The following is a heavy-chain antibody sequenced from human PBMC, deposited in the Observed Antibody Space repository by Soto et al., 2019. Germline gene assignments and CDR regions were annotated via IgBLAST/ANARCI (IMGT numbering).Heavy chain of an antibody. Sequence: QVQLQQWGAGLLKPSETLSLTCAVYGKSLSGYSWSWIRQPPGQALEWIGEINHSGNTNYNPSLKSRVTISVDTSKNQLFLNLSSVTAADTAMYYCARHHVRGRTIAGAAEFWGQGTLVTVSS. D-gene: IGHD1-26*01. CDR2: INHSGNT. CDR3: ARHHVRGRTIAGAAEF. J-gene: IGHJ4*02. CDR1: GKSLSGYS. V-gene: IGHV4-34*01.